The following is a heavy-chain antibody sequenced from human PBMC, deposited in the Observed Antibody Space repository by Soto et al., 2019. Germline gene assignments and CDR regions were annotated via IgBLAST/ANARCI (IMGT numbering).Heavy chain of an antibody. CDR2: ISWNSGSI. V-gene: IGHV3-9*01. CDR3: AKGPYSNYDYYYMDV. D-gene: IGHD4-4*01. CDR1: GFTFDDYA. J-gene: IGHJ6*03. Sequence: GGSLRLSCAASGFTFDDYAMHWVRQAPGKGLEWVSGISWNSGSIGYADSVKGRFTISRDNAKNSLYLQMSSLRAEDTALYYCAKGPYSNYDYYYMDVWGKGTTVTVSS.